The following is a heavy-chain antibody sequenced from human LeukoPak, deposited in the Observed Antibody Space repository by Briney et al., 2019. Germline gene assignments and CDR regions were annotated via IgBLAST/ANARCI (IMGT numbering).Heavy chain of an antibody. Sequence: SETLSLTCTVSGGSISTYYWSWIRQPPGKGLEWIGYIYSSGSTNYNPSLKDRMALSVDTSKNQFSLKLSSVTAADTAVYYCATHSGNYYFDHWGQGTLVTVSS. CDR1: GGSISTYY. CDR2: IYSSGST. V-gene: IGHV4-59*01. D-gene: IGHD1-26*01. J-gene: IGHJ4*02. CDR3: ATHSGNYYFDH.